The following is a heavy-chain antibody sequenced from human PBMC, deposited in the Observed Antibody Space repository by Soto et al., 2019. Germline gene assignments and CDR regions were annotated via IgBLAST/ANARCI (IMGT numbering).Heavy chain of an antibody. Sequence: EVQLLESGGGLVQPGGSLRLSCAASGFTFSSYAMSWVRQAPGKGLEWVSAISGSGGSTYYADSVKGRFTISRDNSKNTLYLQMNSLRAEDTGVHYCAKDIRGAYCSGGSCYYLDYWGQGTLVTVSS. V-gene: IGHV3-23*01. CDR2: ISGSGGST. D-gene: IGHD2-15*01. CDR3: AKDIRGAYCSGGSCYYLDY. CDR1: GFTFSSYA. J-gene: IGHJ4*02.